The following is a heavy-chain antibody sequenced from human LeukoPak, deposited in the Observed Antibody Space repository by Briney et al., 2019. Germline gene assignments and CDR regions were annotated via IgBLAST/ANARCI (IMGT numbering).Heavy chain of an antibody. J-gene: IGHJ4*02. CDR3: ARVALRTNYYFVY. D-gene: IGHD1-14*01. V-gene: IGHV4-39*07. CDR1: GGSISSSSYY. CDR2: SYYSGST. Sequence: SETLSLTCTVSGGSISSSSYYWGWIRQPPGKGLEWIGSSYYSGSTYYNPSLKSRVTISVDTSKNQFSLKLSSVTAADTAVYYRARVALRTNYYFVYWGQGTLVTVSS.